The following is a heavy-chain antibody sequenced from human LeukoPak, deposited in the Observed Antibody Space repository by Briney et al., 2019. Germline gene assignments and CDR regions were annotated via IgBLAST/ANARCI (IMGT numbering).Heavy chain of an antibody. CDR3: ARFALKTPPTD. CDR1: GLTFSSYS. Sequence: PGGSLRLSCAASGLTFSSYSMNWVRQAPGKGLEWVSSISSSSSYIYYADSVKGRFTISRDNAKNSLYLQMNSLRAEDTAVYYCARFALKTPPTDWGQGTLVTVSS. V-gene: IGHV3-21*01. J-gene: IGHJ4*02. CDR2: ISSSSSYI.